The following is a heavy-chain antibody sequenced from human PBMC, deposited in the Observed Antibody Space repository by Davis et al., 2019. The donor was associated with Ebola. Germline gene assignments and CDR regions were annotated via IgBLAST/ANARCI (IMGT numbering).Heavy chain of an antibody. CDR2: ISDSGDST. J-gene: IGHJ4*02. Sequence: GGSLRLSCAASGFTFTSYAMDWVRQAPGKGLEWVSGISDSGDSTYYADSVKGRFTISRDNSKNTLYLQMNSLRAEDTAVYYCAGGTRSGWHLEYWGQGTLVTVSS. V-gene: IGHV3-23*01. CDR3: AGGTRSGWHLEY. CDR1: GFTFTSYA. D-gene: IGHD6-19*01.